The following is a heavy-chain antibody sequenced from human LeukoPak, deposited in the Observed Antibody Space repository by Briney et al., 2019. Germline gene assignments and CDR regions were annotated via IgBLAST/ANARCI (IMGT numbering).Heavy chain of an antibody. V-gene: IGHV3-11*06. J-gene: IGHJ3*02. Sequence: GGSLRLSCAASGFTFSDYYMSWIRQAPGKGLEWVSYISSSSSYTNYADSVKGRFTISRDNAKNSLYLQMNSLRAEDTAVYYCARVGVGITVIYAFDIWGQGTMVTVSS. CDR1: GFTFSDYY. D-gene: IGHD1-7*01. CDR3: ARVGVGITVIYAFDI. CDR2: ISSSSSYT.